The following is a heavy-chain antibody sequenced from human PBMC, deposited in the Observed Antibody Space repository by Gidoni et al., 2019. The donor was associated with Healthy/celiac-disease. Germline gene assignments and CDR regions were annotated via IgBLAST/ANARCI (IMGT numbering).Heavy chain of an antibody. Sequence: EVQLLESGGALVQPGGSLRLSCAASGFTFSSYAMSWVRQAPGKGLQWVSAISNSGSGTYYADSVKGRFTISRDNSRNTLFLQMNSLRAEDTAVYYCAKDMRYSSFWGQGTLVTVSS. CDR1: GFTFSSYA. V-gene: IGHV3-23*01. CDR2: ISNSGSGT. CDR3: AKDMRYSSF. J-gene: IGHJ4*02. D-gene: IGHD6-6*01.